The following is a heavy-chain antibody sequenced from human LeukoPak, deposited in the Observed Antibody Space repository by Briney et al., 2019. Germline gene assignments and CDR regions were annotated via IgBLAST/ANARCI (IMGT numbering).Heavy chain of an antibody. CDR1: GGSFSGYY. V-gene: IGHV4-34*01. CDR3: ARARGVGATISS. Sequence: SETLSLTCAVYGGSFSGYYWSWIRQPPGKGLEWIGEINHSGSTNYNPSLKSRVTISVDTSKNHFSLKLSSVTAADTAVYYCARARGVGATISSWGQGTLVTVSS. CDR2: INHSGST. J-gene: IGHJ4*02. D-gene: IGHD1-26*01.